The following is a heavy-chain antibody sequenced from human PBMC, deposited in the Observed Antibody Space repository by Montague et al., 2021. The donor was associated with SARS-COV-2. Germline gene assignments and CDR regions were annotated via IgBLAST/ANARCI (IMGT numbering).Heavy chain of an antibody. J-gene: IGHJ4*02. CDR3: ARITVGSKYYFDF. Sequence: CAISGDSVSVMMTTRKWGKHTPENHRHRHVMYYFMFKKKKDYAESVKSRITIDPDTSKHQFSLHLNSVTPEDTAVYYCARITVGSKYYFDFWGQGTLVTVSS. V-gene: IGHV6-1*01. CDR2: YYFMFKKKK. D-gene: IGHD4-11*01. CDR1: GDSVSVMMTT.